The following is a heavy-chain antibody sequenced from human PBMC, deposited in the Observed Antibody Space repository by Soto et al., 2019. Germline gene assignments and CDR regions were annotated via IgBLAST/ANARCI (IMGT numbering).Heavy chain of an antibody. D-gene: IGHD3-10*01. J-gene: IGHJ6*02. V-gene: IGHV1-2*02. CDR2: INPNSGGT. CDR1: GYTFTGYY. Sequence: ASVKVSCKASGYTFTGYYMHWVRQAPGQGLEWMGWINPNSGGTNYAQKFQGRVTMTRDTSISTAYMELSRLRSDDTAVYYCARRYVCCYGSGTGPYYYGMDVWGQGTTVTVSS. CDR3: ARRYVCCYGSGTGPYYYGMDV.